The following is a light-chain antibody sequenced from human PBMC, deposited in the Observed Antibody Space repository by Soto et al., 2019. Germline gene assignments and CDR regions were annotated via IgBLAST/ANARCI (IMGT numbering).Light chain of an antibody. CDR2: DAS. CDR1: QTISTF. CDR3: QQKSAWPLT. Sequence: VLTQSPATLSLSPGEGATLACRAIQTISTFLGWYQQKPGQAPRLLFYDASNRATGVPARFSVSGSGTDFTLTISSVQHEDFAVYYCQQKSAWPLTFGGGTTVEIK. V-gene: IGKV3-11*01. J-gene: IGKJ4*01.